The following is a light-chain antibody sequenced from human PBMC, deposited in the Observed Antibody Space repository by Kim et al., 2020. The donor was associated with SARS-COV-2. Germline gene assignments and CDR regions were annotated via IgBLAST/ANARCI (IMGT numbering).Light chain of an antibody. J-gene: IGKJ4*01. CDR2: DAS. CDR1: QSVSSN. CDR3: QQYNNWPLT. V-gene: IGKV3-15*01. Sequence: VSPGERAPLSCRASQSVSSNLAWYQQKPGQPPRLLIYDASTRATGTPARFSGSGSGTEFTLTISSLQSEDFAVYYCQQYNNWPLTFGGGTKVDIK.